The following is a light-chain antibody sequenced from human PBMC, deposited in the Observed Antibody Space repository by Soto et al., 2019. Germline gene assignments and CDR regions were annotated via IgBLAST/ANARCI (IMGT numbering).Light chain of an antibody. J-gene: IGKJ4*01. CDR1: QGISSY. CDR3: QQYYSYLIT. CDR2: AAS. V-gene: IGKV1-8*01. Sequence: AIRMTQSPSSFSASTGDRVTITCRASQGISSYLAWYQQKPGKAPKLLIYAASTLQSGVPSRFSGSGSGTDFTLTISCLQSEDFATYYCQQYYSYLITFGGGTKVEIK.